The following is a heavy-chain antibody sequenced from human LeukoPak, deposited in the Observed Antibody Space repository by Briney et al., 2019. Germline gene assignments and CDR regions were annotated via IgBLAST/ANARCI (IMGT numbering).Heavy chain of an antibody. Sequence: ASVKVSCKASGYTFTGYYMHWVRQAPGQGLEWMGWINPNSGGTNYAQKFQGRVTMTRDTSISTAYMELSRLRSDDTAVYYCATRSTNDYVSFDYWGQGTLVTVSS. V-gene: IGHV1-2*02. CDR2: INPNSGGT. CDR1: GYTFTGYY. J-gene: IGHJ4*02. CDR3: ATRSTNDYVSFDY. D-gene: IGHD4-17*01.